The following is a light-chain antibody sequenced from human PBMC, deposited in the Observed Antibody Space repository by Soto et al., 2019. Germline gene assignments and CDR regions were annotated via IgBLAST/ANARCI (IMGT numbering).Light chain of an antibody. Sequence: SALTQPPSASGSPGQSVTISCTGSSSDVGNYNYVSWYQQHPGKAPKLMIQEVTKRPSWVPDRFSGSKSGNTASLTVSGLQAEDEADYYCRSYAGNNIFVFGTGTKVTVL. CDR1: SSDVGNYNY. J-gene: IGLJ1*01. CDR2: EVT. CDR3: RSYAGNNIFV. V-gene: IGLV2-8*01.